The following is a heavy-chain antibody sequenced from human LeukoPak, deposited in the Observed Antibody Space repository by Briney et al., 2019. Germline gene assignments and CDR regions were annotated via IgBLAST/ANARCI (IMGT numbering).Heavy chain of an antibody. J-gene: IGHJ6*03. Sequence: GASVKVSCKASGYTFTSYGISWVRQAPGQGLEWMGWINPNSGGTNSAQKFQGRVTMTRDTSISTAYMVLSRLRSDDTAVYYCARGIMATNWIYYYYNYMDVWGKGTTVTVSS. CDR2: INPNSGGT. D-gene: IGHD5-12*01. CDR3: ARGIMATNWIYYYYNYMDV. CDR1: GYTFTSYG. V-gene: IGHV1-2*02.